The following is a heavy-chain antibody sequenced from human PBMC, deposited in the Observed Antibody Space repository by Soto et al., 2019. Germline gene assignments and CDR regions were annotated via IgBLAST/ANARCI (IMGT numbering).Heavy chain of an antibody. CDR2: IANNGDYK. D-gene: IGHD5-12*01. J-gene: IGHJ4*02. CDR3: ANGGDRWLRIDY. CDR1: EFTFSSYG. V-gene: IGHV3-30*18. Sequence: QVQLMESGGGVVQPGRSLRLSCVASEFTFSSYGMLWVRKAPGKGLECVAVIANNGDYKYYADSVKGRFSISRDKSKNTLYLEMNRLSAEDTAVYYCANGGDRWLRIDYWGQGTPVTVSS.